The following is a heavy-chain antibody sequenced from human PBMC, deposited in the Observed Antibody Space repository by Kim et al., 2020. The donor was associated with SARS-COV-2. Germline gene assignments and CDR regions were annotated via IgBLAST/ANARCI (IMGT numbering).Heavy chain of an antibody. CDR1: GGSISSSSYY. Sequence: SETLSLTCTVSGGSISSSSYYWGWIRQPPGKGLEWIGSIYYSGSTYYNPSLKSRVTISVDTSKNQFSLKLSSVTAADTAVYYCARQGGTYSGSYPFDYWGQGTLVTVSS. J-gene: IGHJ4*02. V-gene: IGHV4-39*01. CDR2: IYYSGST. CDR3: ARQGGTYSGSYPFDY. D-gene: IGHD1-26*01.